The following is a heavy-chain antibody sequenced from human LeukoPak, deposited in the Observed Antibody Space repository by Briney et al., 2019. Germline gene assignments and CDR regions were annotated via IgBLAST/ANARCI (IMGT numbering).Heavy chain of an antibody. Sequence: SSETLSLTCTVSGGSISSSSYYWGWIRQPPGKGLEWIGSIYYSGSTYYNPSLKSRVTISVDTSKNQFSLKLSSVTAADTAVYYCARSRTYYDFWRGQRTPPCYFDYWGQGTLVTVSS. D-gene: IGHD3-3*01. CDR2: IYYSGST. CDR1: GGSISSSSYY. J-gene: IGHJ4*02. V-gene: IGHV4-39*01. CDR3: ARSRTYYDFWRGQRTPPCYFDY.